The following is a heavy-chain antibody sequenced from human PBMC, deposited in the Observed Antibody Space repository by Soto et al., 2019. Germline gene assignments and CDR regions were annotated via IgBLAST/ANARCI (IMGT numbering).Heavy chain of an antibody. CDR2: INPSGGST. V-gene: IGHV1-46*01. J-gene: IGHJ3*02. CDR3: ARDTHQDGGNSPVGKPGDAFDI. D-gene: IGHD2-21*02. Sequence: GASVKVSCKASGYTFTSYYMHWVRQAPGQGLEWMGIINPSGGSTSYAQKFQGRVTMTRDTSTSTVYMELSSLRSEDTAVYYCARDTHQDGGNSPVGKPGDAFDIWGQGTMVTVSS. CDR1: GYTFTSYY.